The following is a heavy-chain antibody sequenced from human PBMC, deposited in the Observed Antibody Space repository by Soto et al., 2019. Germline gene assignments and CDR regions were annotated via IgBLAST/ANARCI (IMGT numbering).Heavy chain of an antibody. CDR3: ARGACGGDCYFNDAFDI. J-gene: IGHJ3*02. CDR1: GFTFSDYY. CDR2: ISSSSSYT. D-gene: IGHD2-21*02. V-gene: IGHV3-11*06. Sequence: PGGSLRLSCAASGFTFSDYYMSWIRQAPGKGLEWVSYISSSSSYTNYADSVKGRFTISRDNAKNSLYLQMNSLRAEDTAVYYCARGACGGDCYFNDAFDIWGQGTMVTVSS.